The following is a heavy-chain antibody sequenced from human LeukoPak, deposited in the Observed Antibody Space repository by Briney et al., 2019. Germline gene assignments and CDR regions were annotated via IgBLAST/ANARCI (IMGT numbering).Heavy chain of an antibody. V-gene: IGHV4-59*12. CDR1: GGSISSYY. D-gene: IGHD2-2*01. J-gene: IGHJ3*02. CDR3: ARRPGYCSSYCAFDI. Sequence: SETLSLTCTVSGGSISSYYWSWIRQPPGKGLEWIGYIYYSGSTNYNPSLKSRVTISVDTSKNQFSLKLSSVTAADTAVYYCARRPGYCSSYCAFDIWGQGTMVTVSS. CDR2: IYYSGST.